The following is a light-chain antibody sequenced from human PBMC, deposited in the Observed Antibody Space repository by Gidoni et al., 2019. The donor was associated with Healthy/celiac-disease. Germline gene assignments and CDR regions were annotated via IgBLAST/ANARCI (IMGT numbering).Light chain of an antibody. J-gene: IGKJ5*01. V-gene: IGKV3D-20*01. CDR2: DAS. Sequence: EFVFTQSAATLTLSPGDRATLSCGASPSVSSSYFAWYQQKPRLAPRLLIYDASSRATGLPHRFSGSGAGTDFTLTISRLVPEDFAVYYCQQYGSSPRVTFGQGTQLEIK. CDR1: PSVSSSY. CDR3: QQYGSSPRVT.